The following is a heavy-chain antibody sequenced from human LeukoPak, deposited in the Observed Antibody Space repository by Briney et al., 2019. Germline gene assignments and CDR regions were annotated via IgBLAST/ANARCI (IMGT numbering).Heavy chain of an antibody. Sequence: SETLSLTCTVSGGSISSYYWSWIRQPPGKGLEWIGYIYYSGSTNYNPSLKSRVTISVDTSKNQFSLKLSSVTAADTAVYYCARGSPYYYDSKSGAYFDYWGQGTLVTVSS. CDR1: GGSISSYY. CDR3: ARGSPYYYDSKSGAYFDY. J-gene: IGHJ4*02. CDR2: IYYSGST. V-gene: IGHV4-59*08. D-gene: IGHD3-22*01.